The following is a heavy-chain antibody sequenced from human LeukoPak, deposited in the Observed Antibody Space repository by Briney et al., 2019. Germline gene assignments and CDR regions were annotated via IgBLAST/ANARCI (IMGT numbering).Heavy chain of an antibody. Sequence: GGSLRLSCEASGFTFSSYAMHWVRQAPGKGLEWVAVISYDGSNKYYADSVKGRFTISRDNSKNTLYLQMNSLRAEDTAVYYCARGGRYYDSSGYLLLTSHWGQGTLVTVSS. CDR1: GFTFSSYA. V-gene: IGHV3-30-3*01. D-gene: IGHD3-22*01. J-gene: IGHJ4*02. CDR3: ARGGRYYDSSGYLLLTSH. CDR2: ISYDGSNK.